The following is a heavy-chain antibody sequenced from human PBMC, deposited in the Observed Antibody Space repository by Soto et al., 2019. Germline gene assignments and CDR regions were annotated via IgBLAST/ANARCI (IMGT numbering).Heavy chain of an antibody. CDR1: GGSISSYY. CDR2: IYYSGST. J-gene: IGHJ4*02. Sequence: SETLSLTCTVSGGSISSYYWSWIRQPPGKGLEWIGYIYYSGSTNYNPALKSRVTISVDTSTNQSSLKLSSVTAADTAVYYCARADMRTYYYDSSGPKEVYFDYWGQGTLVTVSS. D-gene: IGHD3-22*01. V-gene: IGHV4-59*01. CDR3: ARADMRTYYYDSSGPKEVYFDY.